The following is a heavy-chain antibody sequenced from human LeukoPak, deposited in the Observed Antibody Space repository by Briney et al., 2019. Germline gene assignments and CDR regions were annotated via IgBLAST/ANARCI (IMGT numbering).Heavy chain of an antibody. Sequence: PGGSLRLSCVASGFTFTNNWMTWVRQIPGKGLEWVANIKPDDSEIYYVASVKGRFIISRDNAKNSVFLQMNSLRVEDTAIYYCARGRAIDIWGRGTMVTVSS. J-gene: IGHJ3*02. V-gene: IGHV3-7*04. CDR3: ARGRAIDI. CDR1: GFTFTNNW. CDR2: IKPDDSEI.